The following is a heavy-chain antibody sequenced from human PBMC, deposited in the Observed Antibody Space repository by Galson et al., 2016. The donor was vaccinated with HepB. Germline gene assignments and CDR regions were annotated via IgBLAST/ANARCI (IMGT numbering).Heavy chain of an antibody. V-gene: IGHV4-59*01. Sequence: SETLSLTCALSGDSSGSFYWTWIRQPPGKGLEWVGYVSYSGSTNYNPSLQSRVTISLDTSKNQFSLQVRSVTAADSAVYYCARGHRIHSSSSWFDPWGREPWSPSPQ. J-gene: IGHJ5*02. CDR3: ARGHRIHSSSSWFDP. CDR1: GDSSGSFY. D-gene: IGHD5-18*01. CDR2: VSYSGST.